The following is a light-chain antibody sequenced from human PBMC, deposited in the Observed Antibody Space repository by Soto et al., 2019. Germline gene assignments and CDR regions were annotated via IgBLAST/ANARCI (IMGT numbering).Light chain of an antibody. CDR3: QQYYNYPRT. J-gene: IGKJ1*01. Sequence: AIRMTQSPSSLSASTGDRVTITCRASQGISSYLAWYQQKPGKAPKLLIYAASTLQSGFPSRFSGSGSGPDFHLTISCLKSEDCVTYYCQQYYNYPRTFGQGTKVEIK. CDR2: AAS. CDR1: QGISSY. V-gene: IGKV1-8*01.